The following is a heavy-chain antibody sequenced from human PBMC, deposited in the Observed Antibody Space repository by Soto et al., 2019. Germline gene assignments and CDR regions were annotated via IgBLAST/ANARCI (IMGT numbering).Heavy chain of an antibody. D-gene: IGHD3-22*01. CDR1: GFTFSSYW. CDR3: ARASPKKFYDSSGYFDY. CDR2: IKQDGSEK. J-gene: IGHJ4*02. Sequence: GGSLRLSCAASGFTFSSYWMSWVRQAPGKGLEWVANIKQDGSEKYYVDSVKGRFTISRDNAKNSLYLQMNSLRAEDTAVYYCARASPKKFYDSSGYFDYWGQGTLVTVSS. V-gene: IGHV3-7*01.